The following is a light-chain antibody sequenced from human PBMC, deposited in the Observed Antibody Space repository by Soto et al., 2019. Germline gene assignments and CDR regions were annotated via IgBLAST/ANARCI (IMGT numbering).Light chain of an antibody. CDR2: GNS. Sequence: QSVLTQPPSVSGAPGQRVTISCTGSSSNIGAGSDVHWYQQLPGTAPKLLIYGNSNRPSGVPDRFSGSKSGTSAALAITGLQAEDGADYFCQSYDSGLRGWKVFGGGTQLTVL. V-gene: IGLV1-40*01. CDR1: SSNIGAGSD. CDR3: QSYDSGLRGWKV. J-gene: IGLJ2*01.